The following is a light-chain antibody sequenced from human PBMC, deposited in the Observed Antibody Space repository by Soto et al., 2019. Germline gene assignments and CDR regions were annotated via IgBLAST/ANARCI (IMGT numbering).Light chain of an antibody. CDR3: QQYNSYSPT. CDR2: DAS. CDR1: QSISSW. J-gene: IGKJ1*01. V-gene: IGKV1-5*01. Sequence: DIQMTQSPSTLSASVGHRVTITCRASQSISSWLAWYQQKPGKAPKLLIYDASSLESGVPSRFSGSGSGTEFTLTISSLQPDDFATYYCQQYNSYSPTFGQGTKV.